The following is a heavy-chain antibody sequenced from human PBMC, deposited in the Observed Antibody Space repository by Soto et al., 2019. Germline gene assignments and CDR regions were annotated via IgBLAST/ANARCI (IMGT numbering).Heavy chain of an antibody. CDR1: GYTFTSYD. D-gene: IGHD1-1*01. Sequence: GXSGEVSFKASGYTFTSYDLYWVREATGQGREWMGWMNPNTGNSGYAQKFQGRVTMTSDTSISTAHMELSSLRSEDTAVYYCARRAETNGWNGFGADKYYFDFWGQGTLVTVSS. CDR2: MNPNTGNS. J-gene: IGHJ4*02. V-gene: IGHV1-8*01. CDR3: ARRAETNGWNGFGADKYYFDF.